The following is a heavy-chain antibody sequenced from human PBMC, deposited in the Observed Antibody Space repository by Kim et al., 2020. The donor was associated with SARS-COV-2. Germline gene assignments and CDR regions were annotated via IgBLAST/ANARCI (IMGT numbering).Heavy chain of an antibody. V-gene: IGHV3-23*01. CDR2: ISGSGGST. CDR3: ASGVGSSGLLNFDY. D-gene: IGHD6-19*01. Sequence: GGSLRLSCAASGFTFSSYAMSWVRQAPGKGLEWVSAISGSGGSTYYADSVKGRFTISRDNSKNTLYLQMNSLRAEDTAVYYCASGVGSSGLLNFDYWGQGTLVTVSS. J-gene: IGHJ4*02. CDR1: GFTFSSYA.